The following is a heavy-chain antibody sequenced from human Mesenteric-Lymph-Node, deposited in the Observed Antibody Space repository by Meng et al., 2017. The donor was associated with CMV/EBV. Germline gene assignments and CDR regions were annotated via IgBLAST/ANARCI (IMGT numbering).Heavy chain of an antibody. CDR2: ITPISART. CDR1: GYTLSRHA. J-gene: IGHJ4*02. Sequence: CKASGYTLSRHAVAWVRQAPGQGLEWMGGITPISARTNYAQEFQGRVTITTDESTSTAYMELSSLRSDDTAVYYCARVGDWNQYYFDYWGQGTLVPSPQ. CDR3: ARVGDWNQYYFDY. D-gene: IGHD1-1*01. V-gene: IGHV1-69*05.